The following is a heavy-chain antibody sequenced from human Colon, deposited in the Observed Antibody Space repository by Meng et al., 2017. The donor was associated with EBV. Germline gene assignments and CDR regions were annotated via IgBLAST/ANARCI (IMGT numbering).Heavy chain of an antibody. Sequence: VPREGTAPVRLKPAQTLSLTCTVSGDSISSVEYFWSWIRPPPGNGLEWIGYMDYRGSTFYNPSLKSRVTISVDTSKNQFSLKLSSVIAADTAVYFCARGELLWDYWGQGTLVTVSS. CDR2: MDYRGST. CDR1: GDSISSVEYF. CDR3: ARGELLWDY. J-gene: IGHJ4*02. V-gene: IGHV4-30-4*01. D-gene: IGHD2-2*01.